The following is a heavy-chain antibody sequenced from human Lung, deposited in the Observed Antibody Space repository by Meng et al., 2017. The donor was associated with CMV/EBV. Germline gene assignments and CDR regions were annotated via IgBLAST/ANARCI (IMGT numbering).Heavy chain of an antibody. CDR1: GGTFSNYA. Sequence: SVXVSXXASGGTFSNYAFSWVRQAPGQGLEWMGGIIPIFGIANYAQKFQGRVTIATDESTSTAYMELISLRPEDTAVYYCARDRTGDCSSTCCYNYYYYYGMDVWGEGTTVTVSS. J-gene: IGHJ6*04. CDR2: IIPIFGIA. CDR3: ARDRTGDCSSTCCYNYYYYYGMDV. D-gene: IGHD2-2*02. V-gene: IGHV1-69*05.